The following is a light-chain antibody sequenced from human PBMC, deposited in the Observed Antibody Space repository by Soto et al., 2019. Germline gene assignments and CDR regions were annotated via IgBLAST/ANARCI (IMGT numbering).Light chain of an antibody. V-gene: IGLV2-14*01. CDR1: SRDIGNYNY. CDR3: ASYRSANTLVV. Sequence: QSVLTQPASVSGCPGQSITSSCTGTSRDIGNYNYVSWYQHHPGKAPKLMIYEVTSRPSGVSDRFSGSKSGMTASLTISGLQPEDEADDFCASYRSANTLVVFGTGTKVTVL. J-gene: IGLJ1*01. CDR2: EVT.